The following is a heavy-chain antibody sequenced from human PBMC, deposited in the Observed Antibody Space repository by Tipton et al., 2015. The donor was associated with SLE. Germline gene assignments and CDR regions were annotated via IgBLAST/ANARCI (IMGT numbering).Heavy chain of an antibody. Sequence: TLSLTCTVSGDSISGGKYHWSWVRQPPGKGLQWIGRVYPSGATDYNSSLKSRLSISVDTSKNQFSLRLSSLTAADTAMYSCARGYYYDSSGVGAFDIWGQGTMVTVSS. CDR3: ARGYYYDSSGVGAFDI. D-gene: IGHD3-22*01. V-gene: IGHV4-61*02. CDR1: GDSISGGKYH. J-gene: IGHJ3*02. CDR2: VYPSGAT.